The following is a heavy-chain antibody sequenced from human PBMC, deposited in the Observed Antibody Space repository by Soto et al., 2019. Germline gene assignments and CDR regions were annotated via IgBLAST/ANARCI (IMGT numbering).Heavy chain of an antibody. V-gene: IGHV4-30-4*01. J-gene: IGHJ5*02. D-gene: IGHD2-2*01. CDR2: IYYSGST. CDR1: GGSISSGDYY. Sequence: PSETLSLTCTVSGGSISSGDYYWSWIRQPPGKGLEWIGYIYYSGSTYYNPSLNSRVTISVDTSKNQFSLKLSSVTAADTAVYYCARAPAAPDWFDPWGQGTLVTVSS. CDR3: ARAPAAPDWFDP.